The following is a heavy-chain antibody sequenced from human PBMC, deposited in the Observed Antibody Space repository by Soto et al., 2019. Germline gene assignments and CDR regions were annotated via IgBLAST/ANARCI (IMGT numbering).Heavy chain of an antibody. Sequence: ASVKVSCKASGGTFSSYAITWVRQAPGQGLEWMGGIIPIFGTANYAQKFQGRVTITADESTSTAYMELSSLRSEDTAVYYCARAPGIAAAYLAFDIWGQGTMVTVSS. CDR2: IIPIFGTA. V-gene: IGHV1-69*13. CDR3: ARAPGIAAAYLAFDI. D-gene: IGHD6-13*01. J-gene: IGHJ3*02. CDR1: GGTFSSYA.